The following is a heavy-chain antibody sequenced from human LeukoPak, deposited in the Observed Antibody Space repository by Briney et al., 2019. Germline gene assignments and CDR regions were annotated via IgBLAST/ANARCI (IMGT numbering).Heavy chain of an antibody. Sequence: SETLSLTCAVYGGSFSGYYWTWMRQPPGKGLEWIGEINHSGSTNYNPSLKSRVTISVDTSKNQFSLKLSSVTAADTAVYYCARSPIAKIPFDYWGQGTLVTVSS. CDR1: GGSFSGYY. D-gene: IGHD2-21*01. J-gene: IGHJ4*02. V-gene: IGHV4-34*01. CDR2: INHSGST. CDR3: ARSPIAKIPFDY.